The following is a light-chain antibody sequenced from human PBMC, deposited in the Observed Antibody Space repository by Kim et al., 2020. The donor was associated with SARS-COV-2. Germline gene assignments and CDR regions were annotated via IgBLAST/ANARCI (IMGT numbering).Light chain of an antibody. CDR3: QVWDSSSDHPV. CDR1: NSGIKS. J-gene: IGLJ3*02. V-gene: IGLV3-21*04. Sequence: APGKTARITCGGNNSGIKSVHWYQQKPGQAPVLVIYYDSDRPSGIPERFSGSNSGNTATLTISRVEAGDEADYYCQVWDSSSDHPVFGGGTQLTVL. CDR2: YDS.